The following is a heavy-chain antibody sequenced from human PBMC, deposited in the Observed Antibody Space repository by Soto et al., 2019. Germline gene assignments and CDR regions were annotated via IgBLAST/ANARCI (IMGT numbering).Heavy chain of an antibody. J-gene: IGHJ1*01. CDR3: AREGAYGSGSHQWGNKYFQH. Sequence: QVQLQQWGAGLLKPSETLSLTCAVYGGSFSGYYWSWIRQPPGKGLEWIGEINHSGSTNYNPSLKGRVTTSVDTSKNHCSLKLSSVTAADTAVYYCAREGAYGSGSHQWGNKYFQHWGQGTLVTVSS. CDR1: GGSFSGYY. D-gene: IGHD3-10*01. CDR2: INHSGST. V-gene: IGHV4-34*01.